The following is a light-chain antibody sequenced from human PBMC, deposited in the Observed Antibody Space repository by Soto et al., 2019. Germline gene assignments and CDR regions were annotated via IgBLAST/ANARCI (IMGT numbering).Light chain of an antibody. CDR2: GAS. Sequence: EIVLTQSPGILSLSPGERATLSCRASQSVSNDFWAWYQQNHAQAPRLLIYGASTRATDVPDRFSGSGSGADFTLSISRLEPEDFAIYYCQQYGSSRTFGQGTKVDIK. J-gene: IGKJ1*01. CDR1: QSVSNDF. CDR3: QQYGSSRT. V-gene: IGKV3-20*01.